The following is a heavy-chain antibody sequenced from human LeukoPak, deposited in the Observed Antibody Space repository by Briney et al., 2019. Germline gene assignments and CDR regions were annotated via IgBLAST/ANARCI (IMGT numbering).Heavy chain of an antibody. CDR3: ARSDGYNPFDY. CDR2: ISSSGSTI. J-gene: IGHJ4*02. D-gene: IGHD5-24*01. CDR1: GFTFSSYS. Sequence: GGSLRLSCAASGFTFSSYSMNWVRQAPGKGLEGVSYISSSGSTIYYADSVKGRFTISRDNAKNSLYLQMNSLRAEDTAVYYCARSDGYNPFDYWGQGTLVTVSS. V-gene: IGHV3-48*04.